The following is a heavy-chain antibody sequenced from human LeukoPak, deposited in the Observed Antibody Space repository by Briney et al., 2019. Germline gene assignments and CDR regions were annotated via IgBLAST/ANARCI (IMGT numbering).Heavy chain of an antibody. V-gene: IGHV4-61*05. CDR3: AKVAKYYYGSETYFFFDH. Sequence: KTSETLSLTCTVSGGSINSGTYYWGWIRQPPGKGLEWIGHIYTTGTANYNPSLKSRVTMSIDTSKNQFSLNLRSATAADTAVYYCAKVAKYYYGSETYFFFDHWGQGTLVTVSS. CDR1: GGSINSGTYY. J-gene: IGHJ4*02. CDR2: IYTTGTA. D-gene: IGHD3-10*01.